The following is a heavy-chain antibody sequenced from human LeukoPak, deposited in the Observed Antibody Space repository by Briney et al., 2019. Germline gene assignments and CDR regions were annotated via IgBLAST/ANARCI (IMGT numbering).Heavy chain of an antibody. CDR3: AREAGTVVIGRFDP. CDR1: GIRFSGSG. Sequence: TVGSLRLSCAASGIRFSGSGMHWVRQPPGKGLEWVAFIQFDGINIKCADSVKGRFTISRDNSKNTVWLQMNSLTTDDTAVYYCAREAGTVVIGRFDPWGQGTLVTVSS. D-gene: IGHD2-15*01. V-gene: IGHV3-30*02. CDR2: IQFDGINI. J-gene: IGHJ5*02.